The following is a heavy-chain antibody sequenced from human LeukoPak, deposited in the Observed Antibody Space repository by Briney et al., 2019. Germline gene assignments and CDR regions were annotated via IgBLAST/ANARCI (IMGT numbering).Heavy chain of an antibody. CDR1: GFTFSSTG. CDR2: IWYDGSNS. J-gene: IGHJ4*02. CDR3: AKDYGTTATAVQLRAPYFDY. Sequence: HPGRPLRLSRAASGFTFSSTGMHWVRQAPGKGLQWVGLIWYDGSNSVYADSVKGRFTISRDNSKNTVHLQMNNLRAEDTAVYYCAKDYGTTATAVQLRAPYFDYWGQGALVTVAS. V-gene: IGHV3-33*06. D-gene: IGHD4-11*01.